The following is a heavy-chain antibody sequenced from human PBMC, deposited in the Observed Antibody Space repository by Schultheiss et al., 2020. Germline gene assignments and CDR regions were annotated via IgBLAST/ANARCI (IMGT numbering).Heavy chain of an antibody. Sequence: GGSLRLSCAASGFTFSSYAMSWVRQAPGKGLEWVSGISGSGGSTYYADSVKGRFTISRDNSKNTLYLQMNSLRGEDTAVYYCAKDLHTYYYDSSGYHDYWGQGSLGTGYS. D-gene: IGHD3-22*01. CDR2: ISGSGGST. J-gene: IGHJ4*02. CDR1: GFTFSSYA. CDR3: AKDLHTYYYDSSGYHDY. V-gene: IGHV3-23*01.